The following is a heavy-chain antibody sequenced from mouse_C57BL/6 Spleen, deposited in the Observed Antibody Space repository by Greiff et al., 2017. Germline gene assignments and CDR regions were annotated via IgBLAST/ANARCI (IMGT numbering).Heavy chain of an antibody. CDR1: GFSLTSYA. D-gene: IGHD3-2*02. CDR3: AREDSSGYFSFAY. V-gene: IGHV2-9-1*01. CDR2: IWTGGGT. Sequence: VKLVESGPGLVAPSQSLSITCTVSGFSLTSYAISWVRQPPGKGLEWLGVIWTGGGTNYTSALKSRLSISKDNSKSQVFLKMNSLQTDDTARYYCAREDSSGYFSFAYWGQGTLVTVSA. J-gene: IGHJ3*01.